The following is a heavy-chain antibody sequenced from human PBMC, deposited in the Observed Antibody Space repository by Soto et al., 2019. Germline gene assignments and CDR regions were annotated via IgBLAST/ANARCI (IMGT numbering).Heavy chain of an antibody. D-gene: IGHD2-15*01. V-gene: IGHV1-46*01. CDR2: INPSGGST. Sequence: ASVKVSCKASGGTFGSHTINWVRLAPGQGLEWMGIINPSGGSTSYAQKFQGRVTMTRDTSTSTVYMELSSLRSEDTAVYYCARVYCSGRSCYGIDYWGQGTLVTVSS. CDR3: ARVYCSGRSCYGIDY. CDR1: GGTFGSHT. J-gene: IGHJ4*02.